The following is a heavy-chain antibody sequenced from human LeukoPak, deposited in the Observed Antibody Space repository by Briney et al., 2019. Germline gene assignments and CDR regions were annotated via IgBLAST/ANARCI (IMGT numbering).Heavy chain of an antibody. CDR2: IWYDGSNK. CDR3: AKDRDDYVWGSYLGAFDI. V-gene: IGHV3-30*02. Sequence: GGSLRLSCAASGFTFSSYGMHWVRQAPGKGLEWVAFIWYDGSNKYYADSVKGRFTISRDNSKNTLYLQMNSLRAEDTAVFYCAKDRDDYVWGSYLGAFDIWGQGTMVTVSS. CDR1: GFTFSSYG. D-gene: IGHD3-16*01. J-gene: IGHJ3*02.